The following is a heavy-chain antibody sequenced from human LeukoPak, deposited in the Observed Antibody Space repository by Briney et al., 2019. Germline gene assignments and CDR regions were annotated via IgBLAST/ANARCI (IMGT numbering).Heavy chain of an antibody. Sequence: GRSLRLSCAASGFTFSSYAMHWVRQAPGKGPEWVAVISYDGSNKYYADSVKGRFTISRDNSKNTLYLQMNSLRAEDTAVYYCARDWGDVNFDYWGQGTLVTVSS. J-gene: IGHJ4*02. CDR2: ISYDGSNK. CDR1: GFTFSSYA. D-gene: IGHD3-10*01. CDR3: ARDWGDVNFDY. V-gene: IGHV3-30*04.